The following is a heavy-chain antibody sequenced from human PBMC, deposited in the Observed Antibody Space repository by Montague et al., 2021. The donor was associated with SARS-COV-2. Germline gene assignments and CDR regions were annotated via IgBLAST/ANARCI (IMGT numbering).Heavy chain of an antibody. J-gene: IGHJ4*02. CDR1: GFSLSTSGMC. V-gene: IGHV2-70*11. Sequence: VKPTQTLTLTCTFSGFSLSTSGMCVSWIRQPPGKALEWLARIDWDDDKYYSTSLKTRLTIPKDTSKNQVVLTMTNMDPVDTATYHCARTTMITFGGVIVPFDYWGQGTLVTVSS. CDR2: IDWDDDK. D-gene: IGHD3-16*02. CDR3: ARTTMITFGGVIVPFDY.